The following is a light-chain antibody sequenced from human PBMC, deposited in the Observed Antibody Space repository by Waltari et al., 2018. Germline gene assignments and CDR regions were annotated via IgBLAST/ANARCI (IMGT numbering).Light chain of an antibody. CDR2: DAS. CDR1: QSVSSY. CDR3: QQRSNWPLT. V-gene: IGKV3-11*01. Sequence: DIVLTQSPATLSLSPGERATLSCRASQSVSSYLAWYQQKPGQAPRLLIYDASNRATGIPDFTLTISSLEPEDFAVYYCQQRSNWPLTFGGGTKVEIK. J-gene: IGKJ4*01.